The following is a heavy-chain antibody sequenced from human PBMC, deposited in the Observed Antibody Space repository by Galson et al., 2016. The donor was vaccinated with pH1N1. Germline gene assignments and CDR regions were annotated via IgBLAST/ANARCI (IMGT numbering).Heavy chain of an antibody. J-gene: IGHJ6*03. CDR1: GYGFPTSW. Sequence: QSGAEVKKPGESLKISYKGSGYGFPTSWIGWVRQMPGKGLEWMGSIYLDDSDTRYSPSFQGQVTISADKSIRTTYLQWSSLKASDTAIYYCARHVALDPPVEYYYIDVWGKGTTVIVSS. V-gene: IGHV5-51*01. D-gene: IGHD1-1*01. CDR3: ARHVALDPPVEYYYIDV. CDR2: IYLDDSDT.